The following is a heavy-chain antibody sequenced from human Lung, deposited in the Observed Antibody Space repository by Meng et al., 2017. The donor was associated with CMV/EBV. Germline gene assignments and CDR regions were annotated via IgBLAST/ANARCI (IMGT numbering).Heavy chain of an antibody. CDR3: ANDAFDI. V-gene: IGHV3-48*04. CDR2: ISTSSSTK. J-gene: IGHJ3*02. CDR1: VFTFSSYS. Sequence: GESLKISCAASVFTFSSYSMNWVRQAPGKGLEWVSYISTSSSTKYYADSVKGRFTISRDNAKNSLYLQMNSLRAEDTAVYYCANDAFDIWRQGTMVTVSS.